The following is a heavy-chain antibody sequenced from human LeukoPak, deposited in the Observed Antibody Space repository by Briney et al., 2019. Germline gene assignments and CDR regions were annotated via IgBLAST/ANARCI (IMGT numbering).Heavy chain of an antibody. V-gene: IGHV4-30-2*01. CDR3: ARATHDNGWYDY. CDR1: GGSISSGGYS. D-gene: IGHD6-19*01. CDR2: IYHSGST. J-gene: IGHJ4*02. Sequence: PSQTPSLTRAVSGGSISSGGYSWSWIRQPPGKGLEWIGYIYHSGSTYYNPSLKSRVTISVDRSKNQFSLKLSSVTAADTAVYYCARATHDNGWYDYWGREPWSPSPQ.